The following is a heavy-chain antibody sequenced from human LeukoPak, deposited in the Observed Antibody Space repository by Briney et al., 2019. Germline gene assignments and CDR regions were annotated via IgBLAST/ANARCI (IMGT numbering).Heavy chain of an antibody. V-gene: IGHV3-64*01. CDR1: GFTFSDYT. J-gene: IGHJ6*03. D-gene: IGHD1-26*01. CDR2: ITSNGGNI. Sequence: GGSLRPSCAASGFTFSDYTMRWVRQAPGKRLEYVSAITSNGGNIHYANSVKGRFTISRDNSKNSLYLQMGGLRTEDMAVYHCARVKAGATISDFYYYYMDVRGKGTTVTVSS. CDR3: ARVKAGATISDFYYYYMDV.